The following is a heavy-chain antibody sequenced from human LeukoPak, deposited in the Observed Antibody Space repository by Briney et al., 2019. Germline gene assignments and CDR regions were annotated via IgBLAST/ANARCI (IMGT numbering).Heavy chain of an antibody. CDR3: ASSRYCSSTSCQATYYFDY. CDR1: GYSFTSYW. D-gene: IGHD2-2*01. V-gene: IGHV5-51*01. J-gene: IGHJ4*02. Sequence: GESPKISCKGSGYSFTSYWIDWVRQMPGKGLEWMGIIYPGDSDTRYSPSFQGQVTISADKSISTAYLQWSSLKASDTAMYYCASSRYCSSTSCQATYYFDYWGQGTLVTVSS. CDR2: IYPGDSDT.